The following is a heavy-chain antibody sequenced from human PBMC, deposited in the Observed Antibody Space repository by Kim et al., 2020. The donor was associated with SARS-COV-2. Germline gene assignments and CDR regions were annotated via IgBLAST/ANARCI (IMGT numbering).Heavy chain of an antibody. CDR1: GFTFSTYA. V-gene: IGHV3-23*01. CDR3: AQNVLRPL. CDR2: ISASGGNT. Sequence: GGSLRLSCAASGFTFSTYAMTWVRQAPGKGLEWVSAISASGGNTYYADSVKGRFTISRDNSKNTLYLQINSLRAEDTALYYCAQNVLRPLWGQGTLVTVSS. D-gene: IGHD3-3*01. J-gene: IGHJ4*02.